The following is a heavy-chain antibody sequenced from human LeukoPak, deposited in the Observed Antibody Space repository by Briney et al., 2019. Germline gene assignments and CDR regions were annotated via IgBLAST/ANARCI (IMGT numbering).Heavy chain of an antibody. D-gene: IGHD3/OR15-3a*01. CDR1: GGSISNYY. V-gene: IGHV4-59*01. CDR2: IYYSGST. J-gene: IGHJ4*02. CDR3: ARRTGYYDGFDY. Sequence: SETLSLTCTVSGGSISNYYWSWIRQPPGKGLEWIGYIYYSGSTNYNPPLKSRVTMSLDTSKNQFSLKVTSVTAADTAVYYCARRTGYYDGFDYWGQGTLVTVSS.